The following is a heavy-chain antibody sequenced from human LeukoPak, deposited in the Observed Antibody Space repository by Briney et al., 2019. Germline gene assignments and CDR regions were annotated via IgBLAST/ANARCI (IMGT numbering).Heavy chain of an antibody. CDR2: IYPGDSDT. CDR3: AREGAGYSSGWWGFGYFDY. J-gene: IGHJ4*02. Sequence: GESLKISCKGSGYSFTSYWIGWVRQMPGKGLEWMGIIYPGDSDTRYSPSFQGQVTISADKSISTAYLQWSSLKASDTAMYYCAREGAGYSSGWWGFGYFDYWGQGTLVTVSS. V-gene: IGHV5-51*01. D-gene: IGHD6-19*01. CDR1: GYSFTSYW.